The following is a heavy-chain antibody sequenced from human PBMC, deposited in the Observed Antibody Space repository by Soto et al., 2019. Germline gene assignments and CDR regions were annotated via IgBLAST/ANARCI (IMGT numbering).Heavy chain of an antibody. CDR3: VRDIPYSGATKYFHY. D-gene: IGHD1-26*01. CDR1: GFTLSDFY. CDR2: ISNSGDYT. Sequence: QVQMVESGGGVVEPGGSLRLSCVVSGFTLSDFYMTWVRQTPGKGLEWISHISNSGDYTHHADSVKGRFTISRDNARNSLYLQMNSLRAEDTAAYYCVRDIPYSGATKYFHYWGQGALVIVSS. V-gene: IGHV3-11*06. J-gene: IGHJ4*02.